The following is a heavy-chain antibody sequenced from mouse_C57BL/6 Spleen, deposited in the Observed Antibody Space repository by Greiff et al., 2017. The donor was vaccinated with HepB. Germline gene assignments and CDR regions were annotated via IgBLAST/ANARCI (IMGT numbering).Heavy chain of an antibody. D-gene: IGHD2-5*01. J-gene: IGHJ1*03. CDR3: ARRAYYSNYWYFDV. CDR2: IYPGSGST. Sequence: VQLQQSGAELVKPGASVKMSCKASGYTFTSYWITWVKQRPGQGLEWIGDIYPGSGSTNYNEKFKSKATLTVDTSSSTAYMQLSSLTSEDSAVYYCARRAYYSNYWYFDVWGTGTTVTVSS. CDR1: GYTFTSYW. V-gene: IGHV1-55*01.